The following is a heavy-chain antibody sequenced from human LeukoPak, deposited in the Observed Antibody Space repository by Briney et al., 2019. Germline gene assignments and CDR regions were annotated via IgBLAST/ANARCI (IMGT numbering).Heavy chain of an antibody. J-gene: IGHJ4*02. CDR3: TSHYGSGFDS. V-gene: IGHV4-4*07. Sequence: SETLSLTCTVSGGSISSYYWTWIRQPAGKALEWIGRIYSGGNTNYNPSLESRVTMSVDTSKNQFSLKLTSLTAADTAVYYCTSHYGSGFDSWGQGTLVTVSS. CDR2: IYSGGNT. D-gene: IGHD3-10*01. CDR1: GGSISSYY.